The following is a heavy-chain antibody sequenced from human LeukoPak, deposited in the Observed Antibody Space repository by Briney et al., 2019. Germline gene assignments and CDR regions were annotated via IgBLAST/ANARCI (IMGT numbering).Heavy chain of an antibody. V-gene: IGHV4-59*11. CDR1: GGSISSHY. J-gene: IGHJ4*02. CDR3: ARRSYYFDY. CDR2: IYYSGST. Sequence: PSETLSLTCTVSGGSISSHYWSWIRQPPGKGLEWIGYIYYSGSTNYNPSLKSRVTISVDTSKNQFSLKLSPVTAADTAVYYCARRSYYFDYWGQGTLVTVSS.